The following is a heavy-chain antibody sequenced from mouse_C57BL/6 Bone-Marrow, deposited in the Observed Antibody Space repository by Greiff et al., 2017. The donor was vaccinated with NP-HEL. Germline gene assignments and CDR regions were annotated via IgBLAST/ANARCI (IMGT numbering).Heavy chain of an antibody. CDR3: ARLGWLIDFDC. CDR1: GYTFTSYW. CDR2: IDPSDSYT. D-gene: IGHD2-3*01. V-gene: IGHV1-59*01. J-gene: IGHJ2*01. Sequence: QVQLQQPGAELVRPGTSVKLSCKASGYTFTSYWMHWVKQRPGQGLEWIGVIDPSDSYTNYNQKFKGKATLTVDTSSSTAYMQLSSLTSEDSAVYYCARLGWLIDFDCCGQGTTLTVSS.